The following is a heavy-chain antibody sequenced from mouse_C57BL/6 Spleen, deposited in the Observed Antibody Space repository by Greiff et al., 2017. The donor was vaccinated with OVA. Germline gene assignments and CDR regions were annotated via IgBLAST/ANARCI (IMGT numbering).Heavy chain of an antibody. CDR2: IDPSDSYT. V-gene: IGHV1-69*01. CDR1: GYTFTSYW. CDR3: ARCVDDCWYFDV. Sequence: QVQLQQPGAELVMPGASVKLSCKASGYTFTSYWMHWVKQRPGQGLEWIGEIDPSDSYTNYNQKFKGKSTLTVDKSSSTAYMQLSSLTSEDSAVYYCARCVDDCWYFDVWGTGTTVTVSS. D-gene: IGHD2-12*01. J-gene: IGHJ1*03.